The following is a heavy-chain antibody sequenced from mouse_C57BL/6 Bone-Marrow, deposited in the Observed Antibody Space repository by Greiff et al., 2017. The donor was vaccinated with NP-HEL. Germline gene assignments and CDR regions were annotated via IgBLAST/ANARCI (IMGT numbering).Heavy chain of an antibody. CDR3: ARDDEWFAY. CDR2: INYDGSST. CDR1: GFTFSDYY. Sequence: EVQLVESEGGLVQPGSSMKLSCTASGFTFSDYYMAWVRQVPEKGLEWVANINYDGSSTYYMDSLKSRFIISRDNAKNILYLQMSSLKSEDTATYYCARDDEWFAYWGQGTLVTVSA. J-gene: IGHJ3*01. V-gene: IGHV5-16*01.